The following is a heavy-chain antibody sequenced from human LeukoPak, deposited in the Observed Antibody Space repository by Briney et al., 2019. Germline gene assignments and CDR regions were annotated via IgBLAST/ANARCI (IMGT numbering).Heavy chain of an antibody. CDR3: AQITCYYDSSGKDGDDY. D-gene: IGHD3-22*01. J-gene: IGHJ4*02. CDR2: ISSSSSSTI. CDR1: GFSFSSYG. V-gene: IGHV3-48*02. Sequence: GGSLRLSCAASGFSFSSYGMNWVRQAPGKGLEWLSYISSSSSSTIYYADSVKGRFTISRDNAKNSLYLQMNSLRDEDTAVYYCAQITCYYDSSGKDGDDYWGQGTLVTVSS.